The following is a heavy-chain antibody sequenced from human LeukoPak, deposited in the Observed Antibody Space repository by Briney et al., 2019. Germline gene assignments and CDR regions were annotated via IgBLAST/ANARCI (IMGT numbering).Heavy chain of an antibody. J-gene: IGHJ4*02. CDR2: ITYSGDNT. D-gene: IGHD2-2*01. CDR1: GFTVGSHT. Sequence: GGSLRLSCAASGFTVGSHTMTWVRQAPGKGLEWVSGITYSGDNTYYAGSVKGRFTISRDNSRNTLFLQMDSLRAEDTAVYYCAKDKLPTATFSYVYWGQGTLVTVSS. V-gene: IGHV3-23*01. CDR3: AKDKLPTATFSYVY.